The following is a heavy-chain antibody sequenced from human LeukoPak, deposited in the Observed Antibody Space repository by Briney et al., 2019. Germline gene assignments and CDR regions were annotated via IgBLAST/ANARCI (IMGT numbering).Heavy chain of an antibody. CDR3: ATLVVPAAIGLRPYYYYYGMDV. D-gene: IGHD2-2*02. CDR2: ISGSGGST. Sequence: GGSLRLSCAASGFTFSSYAMSWVRQAPGKGLGWVSAISGSGGSTYYADSVKGRFTISRDNSKNTLYLQMNSLRAEDTAVYYCATLVVPAAIGLRPYYYYYGMDVWGQGTTVTVSS. CDR1: GFTFSSYA. V-gene: IGHV3-23*01. J-gene: IGHJ6*02.